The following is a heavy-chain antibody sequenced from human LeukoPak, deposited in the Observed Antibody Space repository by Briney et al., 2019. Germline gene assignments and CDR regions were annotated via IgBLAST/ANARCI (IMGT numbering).Heavy chain of an antibody. CDR3: ARGLQSWFDP. CDR2: IYYSGST. V-gene: IGHV4-61*01. CDR1: GGSVSSGSYY. Sequence: SETLSLISTVSGGSVSSGSYYWSWIRQPPGKGLEWIGYIYYSGSTNYNPSLKSRVTIPVDTSKNQFSLKLSSVTAADTAVYYCARGLQSWFDPWGQGTLVTVSS. J-gene: IGHJ5*02.